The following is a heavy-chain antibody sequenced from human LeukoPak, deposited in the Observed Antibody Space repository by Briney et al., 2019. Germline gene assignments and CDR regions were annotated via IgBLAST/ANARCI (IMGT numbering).Heavy chain of an antibody. CDR1: GFTFSSYW. V-gene: IGHV3-7*01. J-gene: IGHJ5*02. D-gene: IGHD2-15*01. CDR3: ARGADGVSSNSRGWFDP. Sequence: GGSLRLSCAASGFTFSSYWMSWVRQAPGKGLEWVANIKQDGSEKYYVDSVKGRFTISRDNAKNSLYLQMNTLRAEDTAVYSCARGADGVSSNSRGWFDPWGQGTLVTVSS. CDR2: IKQDGSEK.